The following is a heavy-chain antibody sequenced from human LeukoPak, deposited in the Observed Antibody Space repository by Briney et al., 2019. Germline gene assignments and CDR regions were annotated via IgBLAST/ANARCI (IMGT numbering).Heavy chain of an antibody. CDR1: GYTFTGDW. V-gene: IGHV5-51*01. CDR3: ARQGQEQCSSTSCYGLMDV. J-gene: IGHJ6*04. Sequence: GESLKISCKASGYTFTGDWIGWVRQMPGKGLEWMGIIYPGDSDTRYSPSFQGQVTISADKSISTAYLQWSSLKASDTAMYYCARQGQEQCSSTSCYGLMDVWGKGTTVTVSS. D-gene: IGHD2-2*01. CDR2: IYPGDSDT.